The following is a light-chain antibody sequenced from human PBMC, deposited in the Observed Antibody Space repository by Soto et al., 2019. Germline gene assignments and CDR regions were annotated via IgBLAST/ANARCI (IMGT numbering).Light chain of an antibody. V-gene: IGKV1-5*03. CDR1: QTISSW. Sequence: DIQRTQSPSTLSGSVGYRVTITGRASQTISSWLAWYQQKPGKAPKLLIYKASTLKSGVPSRFSGSGSGTEFTLTISSLQPDDFATYYCQHYNSYSEAFGQGTKVDIK. J-gene: IGKJ1*01. CDR3: QHYNSYSEA. CDR2: KAS.